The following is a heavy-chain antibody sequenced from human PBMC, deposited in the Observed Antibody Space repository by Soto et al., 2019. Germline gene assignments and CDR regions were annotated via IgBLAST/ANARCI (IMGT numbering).Heavy chain of an antibody. CDR1: GFTFSNFG. J-gene: IGHJ4*02. D-gene: IGHD6-6*01. V-gene: IGHV3-30*18. CDR3: AKVMTEYSGVAIDY. CDR2: VSYDEVNK. Sequence: GGSLRLSCEASGFTFSNFGIHWVRQAPGKGLEWLAVVSYDEVNKFYADSVRGRFTISRDNSKDTAYLQINSLRPDDTAMYFCAKVMTEYSGVAIDYWGQGTLVTVSS.